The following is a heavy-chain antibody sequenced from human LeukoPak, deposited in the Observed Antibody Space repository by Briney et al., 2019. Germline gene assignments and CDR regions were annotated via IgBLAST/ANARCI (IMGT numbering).Heavy chain of an antibody. CDR1: GYTFTGYY. D-gene: IGHD4-17*01. J-gene: IGHJ6*02. CDR3: ARYLNDYGYYASTIYHYYYGMDV. CDR2: INPNSGGT. Sequence: ASVKVSCKASGYTFTGYYMHWVRQAHGQGLEWMGWINPNSGGTNYAQKFQGRVTMTRDTSISTAYMELTRPRSDVTAVHNSARYLNDYGYYASTIYHYYYGMDVWGQGTTVTVSS. V-gene: IGHV1-2*02.